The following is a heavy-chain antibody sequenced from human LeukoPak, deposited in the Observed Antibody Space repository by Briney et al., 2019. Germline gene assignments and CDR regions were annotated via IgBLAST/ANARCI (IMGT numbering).Heavy chain of an antibody. CDR3: ARDPQCYSRGITYYSGMDV. J-gene: IGHJ6*02. Sequence: PSETLSLTCTVSSGSITNYYWTWIRQSPGKGLEWIGYISYSGGTNYNPSLKSRVTISLDASRNQFSLNLTSVTAADTAVYYCARDPQCYSRGITYYSGMDVWGQGNTVTVSS. D-gene: IGHD3-10*01. CDR2: ISYSGGT. CDR1: SGSITNYY. V-gene: IGHV4-59*01.